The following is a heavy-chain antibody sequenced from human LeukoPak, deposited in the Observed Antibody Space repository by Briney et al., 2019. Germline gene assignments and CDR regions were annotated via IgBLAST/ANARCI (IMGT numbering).Heavy chain of an antibody. CDR3: VRLFGGVTTFDY. CDR1: GFTFSNFA. CDR2: INQDGSAE. J-gene: IGHJ4*02. D-gene: IGHD4-17*01. Sequence: GGSLRLSCAASGFTFSNFAMSWVRQAPGKGLDWVASINQDGSAEYYVDSVRGRFTISRDNAKNSLYLQVNSLRVDDTAVYYCVRLFGGVTTFDYWGQGTLVTVSS. V-gene: IGHV3-7*01.